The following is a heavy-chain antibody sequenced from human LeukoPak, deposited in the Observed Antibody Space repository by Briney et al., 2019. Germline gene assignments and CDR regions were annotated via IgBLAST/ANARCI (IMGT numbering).Heavy chain of an antibody. Sequence: GGSLRLSCAASGFTFSGSAMHWVRQASGKGLEWVGRIRSKANSYATAYAASVKGRFTISRDDSKNTAYLQMDSLKTEDTAVYYCTGNYYGSGSYADFDYWGQGTLVTVSS. CDR2: IRSKANSYAT. V-gene: IGHV3-73*01. J-gene: IGHJ4*02. CDR1: GFTFSGSA. CDR3: TGNYYGSGSYADFDY. D-gene: IGHD3-10*01.